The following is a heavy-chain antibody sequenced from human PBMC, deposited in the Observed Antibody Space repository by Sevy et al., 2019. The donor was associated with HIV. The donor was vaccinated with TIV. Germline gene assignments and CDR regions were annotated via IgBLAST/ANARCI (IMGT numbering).Heavy chain of an antibody. J-gene: IGHJ4*02. V-gene: IGHV3-73*01. CDR2: IISKAKNYDT. D-gene: IGHD5-18*01. CDR3: TPAGYGFDY. Sequence: GGSLRLSCAASGFTFSGSDMDWVREAAGKGLEWVGSIISKAKNYDTAYATSVKGRFTISRDDSKNTAYLKMNSLKTEDTAVYFCTPAGYGFDYWGQGTLVTVSS. CDR1: GFTFSGSD.